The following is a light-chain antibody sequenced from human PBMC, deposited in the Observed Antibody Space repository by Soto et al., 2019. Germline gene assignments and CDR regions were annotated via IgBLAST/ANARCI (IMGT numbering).Light chain of an antibody. Sequence: QSVLTQPPSVSGAPGQRVTTSCTGSSSNIGAGYDVHWYQQLPGTAPKLLIYGNSNRPSGVPDRFSGSKSGTSASLAITGLQAEDEGDYYCQSYDSSLLYVFGTGTKVTVL. J-gene: IGLJ1*01. CDR3: QSYDSSLLYV. CDR2: GNS. CDR1: SSNIGAGYD. V-gene: IGLV1-40*01.